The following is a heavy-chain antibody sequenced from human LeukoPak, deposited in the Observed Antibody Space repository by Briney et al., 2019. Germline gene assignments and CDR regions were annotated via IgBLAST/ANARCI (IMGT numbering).Heavy chain of an antibody. CDR1: GITLSNYG. Sequence: GGSLRLSCAVSGITLSNYGMSWVRQAPGKGLEWVAGIRGSGGSTNYADSVKGRFTISRGNPKNTLYLQMNSPRAEDTAVYFCAKRGVVIRVILVGFHKEAYYFDSWGQGALVTVSS. D-gene: IGHD3-22*01. CDR3: AKRGVVIRVILVGFHKEAYYFDS. CDR2: IRGSGGST. J-gene: IGHJ4*02. V-gene: IGHV3-23*01.